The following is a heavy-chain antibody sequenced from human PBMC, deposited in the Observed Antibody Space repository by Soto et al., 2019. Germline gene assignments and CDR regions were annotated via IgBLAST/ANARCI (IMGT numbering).Heavy chain of an antibody. CDR3: ARQIGSSGWYLYYYYYGMDV. Sequence: SETLSLTCTVSGGSISSSSYYWGWIRQPPGKGLEWIGSIYYSGSTYYNPSLKSRVTISVDTSKNQFSLKLSSVTAADTAVYYCARQIGSSGWYLYYYYYGMDVWGQGTTVTVSS. J-gene: IGHJ6*02. CDR2: IYYSGST. V-gene: IGHV4-39*01. CDR1: GGSISSSSYY. D-gene: IGHD6-19*01.